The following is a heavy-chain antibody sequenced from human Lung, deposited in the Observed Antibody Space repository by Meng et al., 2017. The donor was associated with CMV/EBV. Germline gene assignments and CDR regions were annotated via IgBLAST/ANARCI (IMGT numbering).Heavy chain of an antibody. CDR1: GYTFSTFD. CDR3: ARTQIAVEAGGTKTKYYYYGLDV. CDR2: MNANSGNT. Sequence: ASVXVSXKASGYTFSTFDINWVRLATGQGLEWMGWMNANSGNTGYAQKFQGRVSMTRDTSTNTAYMQLSSLRSDDTAVYFCARTQIAVEAGGTKTKYYYYGLDVWXQGTXVTVYS. V-gene: IGHV1-8*02. J-gene: IGHJ6*02. D-gene: IGHD6-13*01.